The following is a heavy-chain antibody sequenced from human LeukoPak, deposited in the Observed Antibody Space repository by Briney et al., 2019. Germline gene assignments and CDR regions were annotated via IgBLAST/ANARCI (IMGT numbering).Heavy chain of an antibody. J-gene: IGHJ4*02. D-gene: IGHD2-15*01. V-gene: IGHV3-53*01. Sequence: GGSLRLSCAASGLTVSNNYMSWVRQAPGKGLEYISVIYSGGGTFYSGSVRGRFTISRDDSKNTLYHQMNSLRADDTAVYYCAKDSKGPAFWGQGTLVIVSS. CDR1: GLTVSNNY. CDR3: AKDSKGPAF. CDR2: IYSGGGT.